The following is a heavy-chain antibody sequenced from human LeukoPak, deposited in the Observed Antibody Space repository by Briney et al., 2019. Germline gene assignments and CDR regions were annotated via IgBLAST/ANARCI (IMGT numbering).Heavy chain of an antibody. Sequence: SETLSLTCTVSGGSISSYYWSWIRQPPGKGLEWIGYIYYSGSTNYNPSLKSGVTISVDTSKNQFSLKLSSVTAADTAVYYCARDHWFGYYMDVWGKGTTVTVSS. CDR3: ARDHWFGYYMDV. J-gene: IGHJ6*03. CDR1: GGSISSYY. CDR2: IYYSGST. V-gene: IGHV4-59*01. D-gene: IGHD3-10*01.